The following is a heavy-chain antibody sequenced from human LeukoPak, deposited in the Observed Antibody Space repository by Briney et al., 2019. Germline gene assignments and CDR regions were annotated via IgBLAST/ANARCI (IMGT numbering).Heavy chain of an antibody. CDR3: AKDLRGSGWYDDAFDI. CDR2: ISGSGGST. D-gene: IGHD6-19*01. V-gene: IGHV3-23*01. J-gene: IGHJ3*02. Sequence: RGSLRLSCAASGFTFSSYGMSWVRQAPGKGLEWVSAISGSGGSTYYADSVKGRFTISRDNFKNTLYLQMNSLRAEDTAVYYCAKDLRGSGWYDDAFDIWGQGTMVTVSS. CDR1: GFTFSSYG.